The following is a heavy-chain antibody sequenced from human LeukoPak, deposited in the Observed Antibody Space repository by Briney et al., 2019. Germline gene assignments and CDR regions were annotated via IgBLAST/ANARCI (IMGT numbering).Heavy chain of an antibody. Sequence: KPSKTLPLTCTVSGGSISSYYWSWIRQPPGKGLEWIGYIYYSGSTTYNPSLKSRVTISVDTSKNQFSLKLSSVTTADTAVYYCARGWSSGWYRNDYWGQGTLVTVSS. V-gene: IGHV4-59*01. CDR1: GGSISSYY. D-gene: IGHD6-19*01. J-gene: IGHJ4*02. CDR3: ARGWSSGWYRNDY. CDR2: IYYSGST.